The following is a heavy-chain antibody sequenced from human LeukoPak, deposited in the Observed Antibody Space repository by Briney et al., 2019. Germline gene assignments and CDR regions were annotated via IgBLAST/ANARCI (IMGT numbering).Heavy chain of an antibody. D-gene: IGHD4-17*01. CDR3: IVFGDSNH. J-gene: IGHJ5*02. CDR1: GFTFSSYA. CDR2: ISYDGSNK. V-gene: IGHV3-30*14. Sequence: PGGSLRLSCAASGFTFSSYAMHWVRQAPGKGLEWVAVISYDGSNKYYADSVKGRFTISRDTSKNTLYLQINSLRVEDTAVYYCIVFGDSNHWGQGNLVTVS.